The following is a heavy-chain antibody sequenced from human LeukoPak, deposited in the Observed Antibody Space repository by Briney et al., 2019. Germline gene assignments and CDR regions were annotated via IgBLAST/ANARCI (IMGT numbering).Heavy chain of an antibody. J-gene: IGHJ4*02. CDR1: GYTFTANA. Sequence: GASVKDSCKASGYTFTANAVNWVRQAPGQRLAWIGWIKPPYGDTGYSQKFQDRVTITMDTSSSTDYMEMSSLISEETAVYYCSSKPWGEYGHFDYWGQGTLVTVSS. D-gene: IGHD3-16*01. CDR3: SSKPWGEYGHFDY. V-gene: IGHV1-3*01. CDR2: IKPPYGDT.